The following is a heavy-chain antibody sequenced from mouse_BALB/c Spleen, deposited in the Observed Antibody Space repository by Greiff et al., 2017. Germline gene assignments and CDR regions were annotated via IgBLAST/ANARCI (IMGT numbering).Heavy chain of an antibody. J-gene: IGHJ4*01. CDR3: ARREGLYDGYSLDY. D-gene: IGHD2-3*01. CDR2: ILPGSGST. V-gene: IGHV1-9*01. Sequence: VQLQQSGAELMKPGASVKISCKATGYTFSSYWIEWVKQRPGHGLEWIGEILPGSGSTNYNEKFKGKATFTADTSSNTAYMQLSSLTSEDSAVYYCARREGLYDGYSLDYWGQGTSVTVSS. CDR1: GYTFSSYW.